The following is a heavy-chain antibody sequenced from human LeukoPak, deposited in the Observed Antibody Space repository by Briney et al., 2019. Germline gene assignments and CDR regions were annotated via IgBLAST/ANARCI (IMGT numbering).Heavy chain of an antibody. CDR2: VYHSGTT. CDR1: GGSITSGFW. V-gene: IGHV4/OR15-8*01. Sequence: SETLSLTCIVSGGSITSGFWWTWVRQPPGKGLEWIGEVYHSGTTNYNASLRSRVTILVDKSKREFSLKVTSVTAADTAVYYCATSVASGSSRYFDLWGQGTLVTVSS. D-gene: IGHD3-10*01. J-gene: IGHJ4*02. CDR3: ATSVASGSSRYFDL.